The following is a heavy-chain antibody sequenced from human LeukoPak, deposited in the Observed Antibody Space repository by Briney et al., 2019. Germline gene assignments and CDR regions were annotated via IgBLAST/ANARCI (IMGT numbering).Heavy chain of an antibody. V-gene: IGHV1-2*02. CDR3: ARGLRVRGPFFDY. J-gene: IGHJ4*02. Sequence: ASVEVSCKASGYTFTGYYIHWVRQAPGQGLEWMGWINPNSGGTNYAQKFQGRVTMTRDTSISTAYMELSRLRSDDTAVYYCARGLRVRGPFFDYWGQGTLVTVSS. CDR1: GYTFTGYY. CDR2: INPNSGGT. D-gene: IGHD2-8*01.